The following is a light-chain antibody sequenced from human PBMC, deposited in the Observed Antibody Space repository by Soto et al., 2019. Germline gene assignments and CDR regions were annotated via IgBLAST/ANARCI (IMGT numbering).Light chain of an antibody. CDR2: KAS. J-gene: IGKJ1*01. Sequence: DIQMTQSPSTLSGSVGDRFAITCRASQTISSWLAWYQQKPGEAPKLLIYKASTLKSGVPSRFSGSGSGTEFTLTISSLQPDDFATYYCQQYNSYTGTFGQGTKVDIK. CDR3: QQYNSYTGT. CDR1: QTISSW. V-gene: IGKV1-5*03.